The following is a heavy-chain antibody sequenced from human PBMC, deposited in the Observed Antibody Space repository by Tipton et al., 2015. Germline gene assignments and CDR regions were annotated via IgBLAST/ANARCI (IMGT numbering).Heavy chain of an antibody. V-gene: IGHV4-38-2*02. CDR3: ARDHSSWWD. CDR2: FFHSGNT. D-gene: IGHD2-15*01. Sequence: TLSLTCDVSGYSISSGYYWGWIRQPPGKGLEWIGSFFHSGNTFHNPSLRSRVIISVDTSKNEVSLMLNSVTAADTAVYYCARDHSSWWDWGQGTLVTVSS. J-gene: IGHJ4*02. CDR1: GYSISSGYY.